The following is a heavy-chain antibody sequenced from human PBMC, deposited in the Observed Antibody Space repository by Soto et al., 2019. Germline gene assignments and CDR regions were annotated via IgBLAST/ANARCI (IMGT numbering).Heavy chain of an antibody. D-gene: IGHD6-6*01. CDR1: GGSISSYY. V-gene: IGHV4-4*07. CDR2: IYTSGST. Sequence: PSETLSLTCTVSGGSISSYYWSWIRQPAGKGLEWIGRIYTSGSTNYNPSLKSRVTMSVDTSKNQFSLKLSSVTAADTAVYYCARDQPLAARTIWFDPWGQGTLVTVYS. J-gene: IGHJ5*02. CDR3: ARDQPLAARTIWFDP.